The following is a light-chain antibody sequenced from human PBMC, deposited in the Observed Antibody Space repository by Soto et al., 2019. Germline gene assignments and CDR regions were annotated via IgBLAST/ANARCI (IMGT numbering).Light chain of an antibody. V-gene: IGKV1-5*01. CDR1: QSIATW. CDR2: AAS. Sequence: DIQMTQSPSTLSASAGDRVTITCRASQSIATWLAWYQQKPGKAPKLLIHAASTLESGVPSRFSGSGSGTEFTLTITNLQPDDFATYYCQQYKSYSTFGQGTRVEIK. CDR3: QQYKSYST. J-gene: IGKJ1*01.